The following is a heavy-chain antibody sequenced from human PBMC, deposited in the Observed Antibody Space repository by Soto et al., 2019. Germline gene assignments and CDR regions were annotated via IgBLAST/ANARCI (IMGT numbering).Heavy chain of an antibody. J-gene: IGHJ6*03. V-gene: IGHV3-73*01. D-gene: IGHD1-26*01. CDR3: TQTEWEQQPTYYYYMDM. CDR1: GFTFSGSA. Sequence: GGSPRLSGAASGFTFSGSAMHWFRQAYGKGLEWVGRIRSKANSYATAYAASVKGRFTISRDDSKNTAYLQKNSLKTEDTAVYYYTQTEWEQQPTYYYYMDMWGKETTVTISS. CDR2: IRSKANSYAT.